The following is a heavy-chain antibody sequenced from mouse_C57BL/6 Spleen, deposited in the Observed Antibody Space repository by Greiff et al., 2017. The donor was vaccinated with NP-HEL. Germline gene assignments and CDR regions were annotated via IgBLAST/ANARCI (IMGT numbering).Heavy chain of an antibody. CDR3: AASMVRRYYAMDY. D-gene: IGHD2-10*02. CDR1: GYSITSGYD. V-gene: IGHV3-1*01. Sequence: EVQLQQSGPGMVKPSQSLSLTCTVTGYSITSGYDWHWIRHFPGNKLEWMGYISYSGSTNYNPSLKSRISITHDTSKNHFFLKLNSVTTEDTATYYCAASMVRRYYAMDYWGQGTSVTVSS. J-gene: IGHJ4*01. CDR2: ISYSGST.